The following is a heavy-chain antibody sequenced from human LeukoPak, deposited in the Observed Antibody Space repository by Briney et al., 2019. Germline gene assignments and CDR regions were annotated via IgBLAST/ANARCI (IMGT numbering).Heavy chain of an antibody. CDR2: IHSGGSTT. V-gene: IGHV3-74*01. D-gene: IGHD4-17*01. CDR1: GFTFSTYW. Sequence: QPGGSLRLACAASGFTFSTYWMHWVRQAPGKGLVWVARIHSGGSTTSYADSVKGRFTISRDNAKSSLYLQMDSLRAEDTAVYYCASSGVKSVTTHGPWGQGTLVTVSS. J-gene: IGHJ5*02. CDR3: ASSGVKSVTTHGP.